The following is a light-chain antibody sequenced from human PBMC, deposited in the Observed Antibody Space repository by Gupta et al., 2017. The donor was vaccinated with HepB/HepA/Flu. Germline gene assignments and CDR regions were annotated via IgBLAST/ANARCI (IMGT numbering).Light chain of an antibody. Sequence: TPSPATLSVSPGENAPLTCRASRSSSLNVAWYQQTPGQAPRLLIDGASTRATVIPARCSGRGSGKEFILTSRSVQSEDAVVYYRQQYNNSPVNFGKGTKVE. CDR2: GAS. CDR3: QQYNNSPVN. V-gene: IGKV3-15*01. J-gene: IGKJ1*01. CDR1: RSSSLN.